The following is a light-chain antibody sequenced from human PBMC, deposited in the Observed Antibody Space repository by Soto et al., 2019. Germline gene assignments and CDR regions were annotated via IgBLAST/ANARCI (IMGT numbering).Light chain of an antibody. CDR1: QFVRSN. J-gene: IGKJ1*01. Sequence: IEMTQSPATVSVSPGERVTVSCLASQFVRSNLGWYQQKLGQPPRLLIYGASTRATGIPARFSGRGSGTEFTLTISTLQSEDFGFYYCHQYNDWPWTFGQGTKVDIK. CDR2: GAS. V-gene: IGKV3-15*01. CDR3: HQYNDWPWT.